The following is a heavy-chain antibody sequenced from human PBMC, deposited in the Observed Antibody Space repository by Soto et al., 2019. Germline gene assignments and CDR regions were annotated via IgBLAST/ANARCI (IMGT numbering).Heavy chain of an antibody. CDR2: ISYDGSNK. CDR3: AEVHGYSTLGGMDV. Sequence: QVQLVESGGGVVQPGRSLRLSCAASGFTFSSYGMHWVRQAPGKGLEWVAVISYDGSNKYYADSVKGRFTISRDNSKNTLYLQMNSLRAEDTAVYYCAEVHGYSTLGGMDVWGQGATVTVSS. V-gene: IGHV3-30*18. CDR1: GFTFSSYG. J-gene: IGHJ6*02. D-gene: IGHD6-13*01.